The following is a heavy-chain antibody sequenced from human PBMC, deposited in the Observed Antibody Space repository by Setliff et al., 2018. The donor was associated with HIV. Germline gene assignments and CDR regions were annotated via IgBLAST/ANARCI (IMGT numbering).Heavy chain of an antibody. CDR3: ARDLAGTPYYYYGMDV. V-gene: IGHV3-30*03. D-gene: IGHD3-10*01. J-gene: IGHJ6*02. Sequence: GSLRLSCAASGFTFSSYGMHWVRQAPGKGLEWVAVISYDGNNKYYADSVKGRFTISRDNSKNTLYLQMNSLRAEDTAVYYCARDLAGTPYYYYGMDVWGQGTTVTVSS. CDR1: GFTFSSYG. CDR2: ISYDGNNK.